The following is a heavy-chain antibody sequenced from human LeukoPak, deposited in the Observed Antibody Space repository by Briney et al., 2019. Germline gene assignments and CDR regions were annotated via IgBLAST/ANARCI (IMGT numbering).Heavy chain of an antibody. V-gene: IGHV3-7*01. CDR3: ARMSPPFSA. J-gene: IGHJ5*02. CDR2: INQDGSQK. CDR1: GFTFGSCW. Sequence: GGSLRLSCAASGFTFGSCWMNWVRQTPGKGLGWVANINQDGSQKFYVDSVKGRFTISRDNAKNSLYLQMNSLRAEDTAFYYCARMSPPFSAWGQGTLVTVSS.